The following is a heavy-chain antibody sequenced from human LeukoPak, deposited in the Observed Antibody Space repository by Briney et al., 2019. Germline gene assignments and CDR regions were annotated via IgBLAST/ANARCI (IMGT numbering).Heavy chain of an antibody. CDR2: ISRSGSTK. Sequence: GGSLRLSCAASGFTFSDYNMRWIRQAPGKGLEWVSSISRSGSTKYYADSVKGRFTISRDNAKNSLFLQMNSLRAEDTAVYYCAKSRLRYFDWLCPFDYWGQGTLVTVSS. CDR3: AKSRLRYFDWLCPFDY. V-gene: IGHV3-11*04. D-gene: IGHD3-9*01. CDR1: GFTFSDYN. J-gene: IGHJ4*02.